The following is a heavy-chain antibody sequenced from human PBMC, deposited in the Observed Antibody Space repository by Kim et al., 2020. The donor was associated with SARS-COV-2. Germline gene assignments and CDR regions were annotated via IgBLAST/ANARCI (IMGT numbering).Heavy chain of an antibody. CDR3: ARVYVAVALDY. CDR1: GGSFSGYF. CDR2: INHMGNT. Sequence: SETLSLTCAVYGGSFSGYFWSWIRQSPGKGLEWIGEINHMGNTNYNPSLKSRVTMSVDTSKKEFSLNLSSVTAADTAAYYCARVYVAVALDYWGQGTLVTVSS. D-gene: IGHD6-19*01. V-gene: IGHV4-34*01. J-gene: IGHJ4*02.